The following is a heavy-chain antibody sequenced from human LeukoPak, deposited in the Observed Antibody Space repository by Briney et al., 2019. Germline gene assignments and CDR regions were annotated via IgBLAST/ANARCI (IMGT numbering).Heavy chain of an antibody. J-gene: IGHJ4*02. D-gene: IGHD5-18*01. CDR1: GFTFSSYG. Sequence: GVSLRLSCAASGFTFSSYGMHWVRQAPGKGLEWVAVISYDGSNKYYADSVKGRFTVSRDNSKNTLYLQMNSLRAEDTAVHYCATSGYSYRGFGYWGQGTLVTVSS. CDR2: ISYDGSNK. CDR3: ATSGYSYRGFGY. V-gene: IGHV3-30*03.